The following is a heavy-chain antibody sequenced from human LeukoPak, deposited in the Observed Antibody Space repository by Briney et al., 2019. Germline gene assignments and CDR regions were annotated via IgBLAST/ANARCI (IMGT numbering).Heavy chain of an antibody. D-gene: IGHD6-19*01. CDR2: IHYDGSNK. V-gene: IGHV3-30*02. Sequence: GGSLRLSCAASGFTFSNYGMHWVRQAPGKGLEWVAFIHYDGSNKYYADSMKGRFTISRDNSKNTLYLQMNSLRAEDTAVYYCAKDPGGRGWYRLSYYYMDVWGKGTTVTVSS. J-gene: IGHJ6*03. CDR1: GFTFSNYG. CDR3: AKDPGGRGWYRLSYYYMDV.